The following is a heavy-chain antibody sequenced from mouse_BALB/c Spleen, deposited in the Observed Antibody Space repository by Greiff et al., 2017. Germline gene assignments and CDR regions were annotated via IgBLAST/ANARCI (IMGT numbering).Heavy chain of an antibody. D-gene: IGHD1-1*01. CDR2: ISSGSSTI. Sequence: DVMLVESGGGLVQPGGSRKLSCAASGFTFSSFGMHWVRQAPEKGLEWVAYISSGSSTIYYADTVKGRFTISRDNPKNTLFLQMTSLRSEDTAMYYCARTKLDYYGSSPAMDYWGQGTSVTVSS. J-gene: IGHJ4*01. V-gene: IGHV5-17*02. CDR3: ARTKLDYYGSSPAMDY. CDR1: GFTFSSFG.